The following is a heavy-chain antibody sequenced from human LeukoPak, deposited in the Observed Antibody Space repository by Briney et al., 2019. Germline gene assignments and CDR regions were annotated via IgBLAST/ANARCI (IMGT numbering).Heavy chain of an antibody. D-gene: IGHD2/OR15-2a*01. CDR1: SFSFSTSG. CDR3: AKDPGGPLWWFDP. Sequence: GGSLRLSCAASSFSFSTSGMSWVRQAPGKGLEWVSAISGTSGNTYYANSVKGRFTISRDNSKNTLYLQMNSLRAEDTAVYYCAKDPGGPLWWFDPWGQGTLVTVSS. V-gene: IGHV3-23*01. J-gene: IGHJ5*02. CDR2: ISGTSGNT.